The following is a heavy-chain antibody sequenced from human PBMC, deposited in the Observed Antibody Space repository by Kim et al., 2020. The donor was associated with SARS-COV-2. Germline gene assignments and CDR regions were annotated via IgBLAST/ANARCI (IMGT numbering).Heavy chain of an antibody. V-gene: IGHV4-34*01. CDR1: GGSFSGYY. D-gene: IGHD4-17*01. Sequence: SETLSLTCAVYGGSFSGYYWSWIRQPPGKGLEWIGEINHSGSTNYNPSLKSRVTISVDTSKNQFSLKLSSVTAADTAVYYCARESYDYGDYDDYWGQGTLVTVSS. CDR3: ARESYDYGDYDDY. J-gene: IGHJ4*02. CDR2: INHSGST.